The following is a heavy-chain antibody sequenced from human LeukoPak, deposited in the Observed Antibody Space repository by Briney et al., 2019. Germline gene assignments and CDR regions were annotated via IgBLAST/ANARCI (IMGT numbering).Heavy chain of an antibody. Sequence: ASVKVSCKASGYTFTGYYMHWVRQAPGQGLEWMGWINPNSGGTNYAQKFQGRVTMTRDTSISTAYMELSRLRSDDTAVYYCARDHVLLWFGETPSYYFDYWGQGTLVTVSS. CDR3: ARDHVLLWFGETPSYYFDY. CDR1: GYTFTGYY. CDR2: INPNSGGT. V-gene: IGHV1-2*02. D-gene: IGHD3-10*01. J-gene: IGHJ4*02.